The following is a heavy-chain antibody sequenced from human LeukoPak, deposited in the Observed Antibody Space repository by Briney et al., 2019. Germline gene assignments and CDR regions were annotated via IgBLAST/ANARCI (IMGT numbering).Heavy chain of an antibody. D-gene: IGHD3-16*01. CDR3: ARVTRPDGGDFDY. V-gene: IGHV3-74*01. Sequence: GGSLRLSCAASGFTFSTYWMHWVRQAPGKGLVWVSRINSDGSSTSYADSVKGRFSISRDNAKNTLYLQINSLRAEDTAVYYCARVTRPDGGDFDYWGQGTLVTVSS. CDR1: GFTFSTYW. J-gene: IGHJ4*02. CDR2: INSDGSST.